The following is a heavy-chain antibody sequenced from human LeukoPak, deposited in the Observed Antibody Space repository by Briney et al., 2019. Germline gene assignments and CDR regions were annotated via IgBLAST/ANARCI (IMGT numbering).Heavy chain of an antibody. V-gene: IGHV3-23*01. J-gene: IGHJ4*02. D-gene: IGHD3-22*01. CDR2: ISGGGGGT. CDR1: GITLSNYA. Sequence: PGGSLRLSCADSGITLSNYAMSWVRQALGKGLEWVAVISGGGGGTNYADSVKGRFTISSDNPKNTLYLQMNNLRADDTAVYFCAKRGVVIRVILGGFHKEAYYFHSWGRGALVRVSS. CDR3: AKRGVVIRVILGGFHKEAYYFHS.